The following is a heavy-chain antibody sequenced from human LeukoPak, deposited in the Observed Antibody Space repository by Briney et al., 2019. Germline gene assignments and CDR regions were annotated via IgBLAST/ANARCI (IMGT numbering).Heavy chain of an antibody. CDR2: IYPGDSDT. V-gene: IGHV5-51*01. J-gene: IGHJ3*02. CDR3: ARHYYYGSGSPRGAFDI. CDR1: GYSFTSYR. Sequence: KDGESLKISCKGSGYSFTSYRIGWVRQMPGKGLEWMGIIYPGDSDTRYSPSFQGQVTISADKSISTAYLQWSSLKASDTAMYYCARHYYYGSGSPRGAFDIWGQGTMVTVSS. D-gene: IGHD3-10*01.